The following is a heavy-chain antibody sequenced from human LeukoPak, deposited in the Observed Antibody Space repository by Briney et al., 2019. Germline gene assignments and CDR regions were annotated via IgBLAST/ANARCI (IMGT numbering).Heavy chain of an antibody. CDR1: GFSFSSYW. Sequence: PGGSLRLSCAASGFSFSSYWMSWVRQAPGKGPEWVANIKQDGGEKYYVDSVKGRFTISKDNAKNSLYLQMNSLRAGDAAVYYCAKAPVTTCSGAYCYPFDYWSQGTLVTVSS. J-gene: IGHJ4*02. V-gene: IGHV3-7*03. D-gene: IGHD2-15*01. CDR2: IKQDGGEK. CDR3: AKAPVTTCSGAYCYPFDY.